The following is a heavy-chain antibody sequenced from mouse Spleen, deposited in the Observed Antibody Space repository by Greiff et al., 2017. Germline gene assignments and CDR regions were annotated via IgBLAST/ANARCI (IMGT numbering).Heavy chain of an antibody. V-gene: IGHV1-22*01. CDR1: GYTFTDYN. CDR2: INPNNGGT. D-gene: IGHD2-4*01. Sequence: EVQLQQSGPELVKPGASVKMSCKASGYTFTDYNMHWVKQSHGKSLEWIGYINPNNGGTSYNQKFKGKATLTVNKSSSTAYMELRSLTSEDSAVYYCARWDYDYDDGYYYAMDYWGQGTSVTVSS. CDR3: ARWDYDYDDGYYYAMDY. J-gene: IGHJ4*01.